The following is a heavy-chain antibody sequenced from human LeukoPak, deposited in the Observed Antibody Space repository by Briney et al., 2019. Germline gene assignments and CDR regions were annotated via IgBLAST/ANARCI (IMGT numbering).Heavy chain of an antibody. CDR2: ISSDGRNK. CDR1: GFTFSSYP. V-gene: IGHV3-30*04. J-gene: IGHJ4*02. CDR3: ARDLTVAAAEYYFDY. D-gene: IGHD6-13*01. Sequence: GGSLRLSCAASGFTFSSYPMHGVRQAPGRGLEGVAVISSDGRNKYYADSVKGRFTLSRDNSNNMLHLQMNSLRTEDTGVYFCARDLTVAAAEYYFDYWGQGTVVTVSS.